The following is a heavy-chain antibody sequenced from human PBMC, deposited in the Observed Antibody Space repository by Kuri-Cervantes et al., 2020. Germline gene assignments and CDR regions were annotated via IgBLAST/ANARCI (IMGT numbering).Heavy chain of an antibody. CDR2: IIPIFGTA. D-gene: IGHD5-24*01. J-gene: IGHJ2*01. Sequence: SVKVSCKASGGTFSSYAISWVRQAPGQGLEWMGGIIPIFGTANYAQKFQGRVTITADESTSIAYMELSSLRSEDTAVYYCASFKMATIRPIWYFDLWGRGTLVTVSS. CDR1: GGTFSSYA. CDR3: ASFKMATIRPIWYFDL. V-gene: IGHV1-69*13.